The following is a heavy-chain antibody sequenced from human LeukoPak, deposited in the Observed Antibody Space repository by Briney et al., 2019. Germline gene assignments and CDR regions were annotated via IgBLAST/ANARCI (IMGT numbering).Heavy chain of an antibody. J-gene: IGHJ5*02. Sequence: ASVKVSCKASGYTFTGYYIHWVRQAPGQGLEWMGWITPNSGGTNYAQKFQGRVTMTRDTSISTVYMELRRLRSDDTAVYYCARDRTDYYDSNAYYPNWFDPWGQGTLVTVSS. V-gene: IGHV1-2*02. D-gene: IGHD3-22*01. CDR2: ITPNSGGT. CDR3: ARDRTDYYDSNAYYPNWFDP. CDR1: GYTFTGYY.